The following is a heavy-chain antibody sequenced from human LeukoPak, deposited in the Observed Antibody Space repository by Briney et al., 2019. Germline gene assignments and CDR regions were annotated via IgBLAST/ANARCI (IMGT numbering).Heavy chain of an antibody. CDR1: GGSFSGYY. V-gene: IGHV4-59*08. J-gene: IGHJ4*02. CDR3: ARREDGAARPPGRFDY. Sequence: SETLSLTCAVYGGSFSGYYWSWIRQPPGKGLEWIGYIYYSGSTNYNPSLKSRVTISVDTSKNQFSLKLSSVTAADTAVYYCARREDGAARPPGRFDYWGQGTLVTVSS. CDR2: IYYSGST. D-gene: IGHD6-6*01.